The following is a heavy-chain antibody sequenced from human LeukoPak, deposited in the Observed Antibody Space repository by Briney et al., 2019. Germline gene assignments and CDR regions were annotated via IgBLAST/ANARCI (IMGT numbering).Heavy chain of an antibody. J-gene: IGHJ4*02. Sequence: GRSLRLSCAASGFTFSSYAMSWVRQAPGKGLEWVSAISGSGGSTYYADSVKGRFTISRDNSKNTLYLQMNSLRAEDTAVYYCAKGRFGELLFDYWGQGTLVTVSS. CDR3: AKGRFGELLFDY. CDR2: ISGSGGST. D-gene: IGHD3-10*01. CDR1: GFTFSSYA. V-gene: IGHV3-23*01.